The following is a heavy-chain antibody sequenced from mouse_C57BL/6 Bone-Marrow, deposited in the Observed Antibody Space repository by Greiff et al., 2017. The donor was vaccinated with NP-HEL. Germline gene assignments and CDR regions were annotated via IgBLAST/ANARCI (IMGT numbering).Heavy chain of an antibody. CDR2: INPSTGGT. D-gene: IGHD1-1*01. Sequence: EVQLQQSGPELVKPGASVKISCKASGYSFTGYYMNWVKQSPEKSLEWIGEINPSTGGTTYNQKFKAKATLTVDKSSSPAYMQLKSLTSEDSAVYYCARSLSYYYGSSSWFAYWGQGTLVTVSA. J-gene: IGHJ3*01. CDR1: GYSFTGYY. CDR3: ARSLSYYYGSSSWFAY. V-gene: IGHV1-42*01.